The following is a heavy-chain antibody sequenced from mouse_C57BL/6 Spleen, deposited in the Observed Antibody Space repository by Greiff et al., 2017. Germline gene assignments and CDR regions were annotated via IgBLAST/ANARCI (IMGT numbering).Heavy chain of an antibody. CDR2: IYPGAGDT. Sequence: LVESGAELVKPGASVKISCKASGYAFSSYWMNWVKQRPGKGLEWIGQIYPGAGDTNYNGKFKGKATLTAGQSSRTAYMQLIMLTSEDSAVYFCARCGVSNDVNFDVWGTGTTVTVAA. V-gene: IGHV1-80*01. CDR1: GYAFSSYW. CDR3: ARCGVSNDVNFDV. D-gene: IGHD2-12*01. J-gene: IGHJ1*03.